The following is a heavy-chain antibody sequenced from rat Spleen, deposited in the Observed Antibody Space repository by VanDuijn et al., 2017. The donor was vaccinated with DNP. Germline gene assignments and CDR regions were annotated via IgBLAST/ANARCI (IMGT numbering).Heavy chain of an antibody. J-gene: IGHJ2*01. D-gene: IGHD3-8*01. CDR2: LSNTGDNT. Sequence: EVQLVESGGGPVQPGRSLKLSCVASGFIFSNYWMTWIRQAPGKGLEWVASLSNTGDNTYYSDSVKGLFSLSRENAKSTLYLQGSRLRSEDTATYYCTSNPHIRTAAPFDYWGQGVMVTVSS. CDR3: TSNPHIRTAAPFDY. CDR1: GFIFSNYW. V-gene: IGHV5-31*01.